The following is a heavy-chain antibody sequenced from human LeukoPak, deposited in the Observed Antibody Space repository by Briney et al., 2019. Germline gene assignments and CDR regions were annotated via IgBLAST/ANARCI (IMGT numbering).Heavy chain of an antibody. CDR3: AKPADTAMGFDY. V-gene: IGHV4-34*01. J-gene: IGHJ4*02. CDR2: INHSGST. Sequence: SETLSLTCAVYGGSFSGYYWSWIRQPPGKGLKWIGEINHSGSTNYNPSLKSRVTISVDTSKNQFSLKLSSVTAADPAVYYCAKPADTAMGFDYWGEGTLVTVSS. D-gene: IGHD5-18*01. CDR1: GGSFSGYY.